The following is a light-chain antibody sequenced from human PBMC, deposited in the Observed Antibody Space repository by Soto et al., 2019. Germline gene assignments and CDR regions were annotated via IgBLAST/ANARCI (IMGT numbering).Light chain of an antibody. CDR1: QSVYNN. V-gene: IGKV3-15*01. J-gene: IGKJ1*01. CDR2: GAV. CDR3: QQHDNWPRT. Sequence: EIVMTQSPATLSVSPGERATLSCRASQSVYNNVAWYQQKPGQAPRLLIHGAVTRATGVPARFTGSGSGTEFTLTISSLQSEDFAIYYCQQHDNWPRTFGQVTKVEIK.